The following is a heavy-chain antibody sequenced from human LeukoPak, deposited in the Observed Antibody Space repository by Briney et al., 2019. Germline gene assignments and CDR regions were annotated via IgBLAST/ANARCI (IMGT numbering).Heavy chain of an antibody. CDR2: ISGSGGST. CDR1: GFTFRSHA. Sequence: TGGSLRLSCVGSGFTFRSHAMSWVRQAPGKGLEWVSAISGSGGSTYYADSVKGRFTISRDNSKNTLYLQMNSLRAEDTAVYYCAKDMTTVTDFDYWGQGTLVTVSS. J-gene: IGHJ4*02. CDR3: AKDMTTVTDFDY. D-gene: IGHD4-11*01. V-gene: IGHV3-23*01.